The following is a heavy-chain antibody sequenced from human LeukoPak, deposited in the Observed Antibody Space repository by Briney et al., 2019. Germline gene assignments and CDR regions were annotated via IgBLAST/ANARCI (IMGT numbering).Heavy chain of an antibody. V-gene: IGHV3-7*01. Sequence: QSGGSLRLSCTTSGITFSNSWMSWVRQAPGKGLEWVATIRPDGSEGYYADSVRGRFTISRDNAKNTLYLQMNSLRDEDTAVYYCARDWYHAIDYWGQGTLVTVSS. J-gene: IGHJ4*02. D-gene: IGHD2-2*01. CDR3: ARDWYHAIDY. CDR2: IRPDGSEG. CDR1: GITFSNSW.